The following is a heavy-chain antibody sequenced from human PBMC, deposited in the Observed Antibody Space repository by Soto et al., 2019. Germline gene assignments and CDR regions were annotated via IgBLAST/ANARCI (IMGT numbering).Heavy chain of an antibody. CDR2: TYYRSKWYN. CDR3: ARDFYRYCSGGSCVHYYMDV. Sequence: PSQTLSLTCAISGDSVSSNSAAWNWIRQSPSRGLEWLGRTYYRSKWYNDYAVSVKSRITINPDTSKNQFSLQLNSVTPEDTAVYYCARDFYRYCSGGSCVHYYMDVWGKGTTVTVSS. CDR1: GDSVSSNSAA. D-gene: IGHD2-15*01. V-gene: IGHV6-1*01. J-gene: IGHJ6*03.